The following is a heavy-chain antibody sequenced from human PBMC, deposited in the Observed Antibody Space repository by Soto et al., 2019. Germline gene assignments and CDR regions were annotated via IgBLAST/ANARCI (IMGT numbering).Heavy chain of an antibody. CDR2: ISGDGNDK. CDR3: VQGASTAHQPLDS. V-gene: IGHV3-30*03. CDR1: GFIIRNFG. Sequence: QVQLVESGGGVVQPGRSLRLSCAASGFIIRNFGMHWVRRAPGKGLEWVAVISGDGNDKYYPDSMKGRFTISRDNFNNTLYLQLNSLRPEDTAVYHCVQGASTAHQPLDSWGQGVLVTVSS. D-gene: IGHD1-26*01. J-gene: IGHJ4*02.